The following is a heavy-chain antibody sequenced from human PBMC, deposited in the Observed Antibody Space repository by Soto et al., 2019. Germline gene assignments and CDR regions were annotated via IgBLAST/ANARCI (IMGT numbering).Heavy chain of an antibody. V-gene: IGHV3-53*04. CDR2: IYSGGST. D-gene: IGHD3-10*01. CDR3: ARGTNPGYYYGSGSLFAARYYYYMDV. CDR1: GFTVSSNY. J-gene: IGHJ6*03. Sequence: PGGSLRLSCAASGFTVSSNYMSWVRQAPGKGLEWVSVIYSGGSTYYADSVKGRFTISRHNSKNTLYLQMNSLRAEDTAVYYCARGTNPGYYYGSGSLFAARYYYYMDVWGKGTTVTVSS.